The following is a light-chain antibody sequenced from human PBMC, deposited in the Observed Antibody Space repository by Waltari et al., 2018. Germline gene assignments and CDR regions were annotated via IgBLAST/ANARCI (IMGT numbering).Light chain of an antibody. CDR1: EDLSNH. J-gene: IGKJ3*01. V-gene: IGKV1-33*01. CDR2: DAS. Sequence: DIQMTQSPSSLSASVGDRVTITCQASEDLSNHLVWFQQKPGQAPKLMSFDASSLQPGVPSRFRGSGSGTHFTFTISSLQPEDFATFYCQQFHDLPFTFGPGTTVDIK. CDR3: QQFHDLPFT.